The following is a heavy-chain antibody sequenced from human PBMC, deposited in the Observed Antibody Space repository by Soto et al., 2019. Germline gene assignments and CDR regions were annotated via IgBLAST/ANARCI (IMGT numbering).Heavy chain of an antibody. CDR3: ARDHCSGGSCYQNYYYGMVD. CDR1: GFTVSSNY. V-gene: IGHV3-53*01. CDR2: IYSGGST. J-gene: IGHJ6*01. Sequence: GGSLRLSCAASGFTVSSNYMSWVRQAPGKWLEWVSVIYSGGSTYYADSVKGRFTISRDNSKNTLYLQMNSLRAEDTAVYYCARDHCSGGSCYQNYYYGMVDGDQGXTVNVSS. D-gene: IGHD2-15*01.